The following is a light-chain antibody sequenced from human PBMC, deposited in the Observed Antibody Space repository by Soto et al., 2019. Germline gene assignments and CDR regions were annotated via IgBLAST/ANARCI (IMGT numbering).Light chain of an antibody. CDR2: EVS. CDR1: TSDVGGYDY. Sequence: QSVLTQPASVSGSPGQSITISCTGTTSDVGGYDYVSWYQQHPGQAPKLLIYEVSNRPSGVSHRFSGSKSGNTASLSISGLQAEDEADYYCNSYTNSSAVVFGGGTQVTVL. CDR3: NSYTNSSAVV. V-gene: IGLV2-14*01. J-gene: IGLJ2*01.